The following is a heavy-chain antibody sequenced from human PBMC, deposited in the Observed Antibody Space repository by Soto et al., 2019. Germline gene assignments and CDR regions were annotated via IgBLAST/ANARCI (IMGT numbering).Heavy chain of an antibody. Sequence: SETLSLTCTFSGGSIISSSYYWGWIRQPPGKGLEWIGSIYYSGSTYYNPSLKSRVTISVDTSKNQFSLKLSSVTAADTAVYYCARIAAHGYFDYWGQGTLVTVSS. V-gene: IGHV4-39*01. CDR3: ARIAAHGYFDY. CDR1: GGSIISSSYY. D-gene: IGHD6-6*01. CDR2: IYYSGST. J-gene: IGHJ4*02.